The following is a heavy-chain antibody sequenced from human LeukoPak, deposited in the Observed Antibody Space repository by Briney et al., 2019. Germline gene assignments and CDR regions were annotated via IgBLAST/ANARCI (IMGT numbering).Heavy chain of an antibody. CDR2: LRGNGGST. Sequence: GGSLRLSCAASGFTFSSYAMSWVRQAPGKGLEWVSSLRGNGGSTEYVDSVRGRFVISRDNSRNTLYLQMNSLRAEDTAVYYCAKRVTAACTYAFDIWGQGAVVTVSS. CDR1: GFTFSSYA. D-gene: IGHD6-13*01. CDR3: AKRVTAACTYAFDI. J-gene: IGHJ3*02. V-gene: IGHV3-23*01.